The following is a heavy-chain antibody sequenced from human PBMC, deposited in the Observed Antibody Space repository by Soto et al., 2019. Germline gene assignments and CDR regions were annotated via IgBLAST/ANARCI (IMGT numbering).Heavy chain of an antibody. J-gene: IGHJ6*02. Sequence: ASVKVSCKASGYTFTSYGISWVRQAPGQGLEWMGWISAYNGNTNYAQKLQGRVTMTTDTSTSTAYMELRSLRSDDTAVYYCARDGYCSSTSCYHYYYYYGMGVWGQGTTVTVSS. D-gene: IGHD2-2*01. CDR2: ISAYNGNT. CDR1: GYTFTSYG. V-gene: IGHV1-18*04. CDR3: ARDGYCSSTSCYHYYYYYGMGV.